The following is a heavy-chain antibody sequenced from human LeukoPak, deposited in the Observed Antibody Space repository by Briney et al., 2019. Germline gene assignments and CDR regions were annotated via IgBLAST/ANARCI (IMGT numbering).Heavy chain of an antibody. Sequence: SETLSLTCTVSGGSISSYYWSWSRQPAGKGLEWIGRIYTSGSTNYNPSLKSRVTMSVDTSKNQFSLKLSSVTAADTAVYYCARDGQQPDDAFDIWGQGTMVTVSS. D-gene: IGHD6-13*01. J-gene: IGHJ3*02. CDR1: GGSISSYY. CDR3: ARDGQQPDDAFDI. CDR2: IYTSGST. V-gene: IGHV4-4*07.